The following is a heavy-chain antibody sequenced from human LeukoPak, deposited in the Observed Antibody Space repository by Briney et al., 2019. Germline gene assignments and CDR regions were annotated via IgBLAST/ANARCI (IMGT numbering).Heavy chain of an antibody. CDR3: ARLGVAGDPSSAEYFQH. Sequence: GASVKVPCKASGYGFASYAITWVRQAPGQGLDWMGWISLYNPKTNYAQKFQGRVTMTTDRSTSTAYMELMSLTSDDTAVYYCARLGVAGDPSSAEYFQHWGQGTLLTVSS. CDR1: GYGFASYA. V-gene: IGHV1-18*01. CDR2: ISLYNPKT. J-gene: IGHJ1*01. D-gene: IGHD6-19*01.